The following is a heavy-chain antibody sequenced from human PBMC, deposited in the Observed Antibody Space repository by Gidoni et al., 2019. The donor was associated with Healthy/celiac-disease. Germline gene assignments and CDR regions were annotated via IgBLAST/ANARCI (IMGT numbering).Heavy chain of an antibody. CDR1: GFPVSSNY. J-gene: IGHJ3*02. V-gene: IGHV3-66*02. D-gene: IGHD2-15*01. CDR2: IYSGGST. CDR3: AREIADSGSEGAYDI. Sequence: EVQLVESGGGLVQPGGSLRLSCAASGFPVSSNYMSWVRQAPGKGLEWVSVIYSGGSTYYADSVKGRFTISRDNSKNTLYLQMNSLRAEDTAVYYCAREIADSGSEGAYDIWGQGTMVTVSS.